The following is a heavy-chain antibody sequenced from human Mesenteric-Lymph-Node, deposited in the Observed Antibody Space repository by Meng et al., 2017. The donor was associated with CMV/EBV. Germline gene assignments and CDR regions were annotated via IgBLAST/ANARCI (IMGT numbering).Heavy chain of an antibody. J-gene: IGHJ6*02. D-gene: IGHD3-10*01. CDR2: IHYSEYT. V-gene: IGHV4-39*07. CDR3: ARLYGRESLGFFYGMDV. Sequence: GSLRLSCTISGDSISSNLYYWGWVRQPPGKGLEWIGSIHYSEYTHYNPSLNSRVTMLVDTSKNQFSLKLTSVTAADTAVYFCARLYGRESLGFFYGMDVWGQGTTVTVSS. CDR1: GDSISSNLYY.